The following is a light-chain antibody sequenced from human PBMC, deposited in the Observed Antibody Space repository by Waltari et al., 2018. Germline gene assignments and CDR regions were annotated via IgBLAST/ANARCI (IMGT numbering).Light chain of an antibody. V-gene: IGLV2-14*01. CDR3: SAYTSTSALV. Sequence: QSALTQPASVSGSPGQSITISCTGTSNDVGFYNYVSWYQQHPGKAPKVLIYEVSNRPSGISNRFSGSKSGNTASLTISGLQPEDEADYHCSAYTSTSALVFGTGTKVTVL. J-gene: IGLJ1*01. CDR2: EVS. CDR1: SNDVGFYNY.